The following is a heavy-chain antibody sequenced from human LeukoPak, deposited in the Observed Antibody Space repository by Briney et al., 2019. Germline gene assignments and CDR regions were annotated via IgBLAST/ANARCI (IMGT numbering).Heavy chain of an antibody. CDR1: GYPQCKFC. D-gene: IGHD2-15*01. Sequence: GVSLTLLCAASGYPQCKFCMMCPRQSTGGAGEGVANIKERGNEKYYIDTVKGRFTISRDNAKDSLYLQMNSLRVEDTAVYYCARGWGEKGRCRGGTCNNPEFDYWGQGTLVTVSS. V-gene: IGHV3-7*04. J-gene: IGHJ4*02. CDR2: IKERGNEK. CDR3: ARGWGEKGRCRGGTCNNPEFDY.